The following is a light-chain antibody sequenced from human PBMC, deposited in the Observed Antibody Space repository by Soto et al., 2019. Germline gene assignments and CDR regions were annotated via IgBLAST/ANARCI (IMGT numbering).Light chain of an antibody. CDR1: QSVSSN. J-gene: IGKJ1*01. CDR2: SAS. Sequence: EIVMTQSPATLSVSPGERATLSCRASQSVSSNLAWYQQKPCQAPRLLIYSASTRATGIPARFSGSGSGTDFTLTISSLQSEDFAVYYCQQYNNWPPWTFGQGTQVEIK. CDR3: QQYNNWPPWT. V-gene: IGKV3-15*01.